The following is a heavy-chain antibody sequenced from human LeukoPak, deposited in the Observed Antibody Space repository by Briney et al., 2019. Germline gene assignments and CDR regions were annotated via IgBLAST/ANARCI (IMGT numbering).Heavy chain of an antibody. J-gene: IGHJ3*02. CDR3: ARGKTSDDIEEDAFDI. D-gene: IGHD1-1*01. V-gene: IGHV3-21*01. Sequence: PGGPLRLSCAASQFTFSSYNMNWVRQAPGKGLEWVSSISATGRYIYYADSVKGRFTVSRDNAKNSLSLQMSGLRAEDTAVYYCARGKTSDDIEEDAFDIWGQGTMVAVSS. CDR1: QFTFSSYN. CDR2: ISATGRYI.